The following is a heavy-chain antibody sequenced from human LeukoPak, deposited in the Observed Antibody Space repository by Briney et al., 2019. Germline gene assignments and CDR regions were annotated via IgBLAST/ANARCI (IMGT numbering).Heavy chain of an antibody. CDR3: ARDWTGVDY. J-gene: IGHJ4*02. Sequence: ASVKVSCKASGYTFTGYYMHWLRQAPGQGLEWMGWINPNSGGTNYAQKCQGSVTMTRDTSISSAYMELSRLRSDDTAVYYCARDWTGVDYWGQGTLVTVSS. D-gene: IGHD1-1*01. CDR2: INPNSGGT. CDR1: GYTFTGYY. V-gene: IGHV1-2*02.